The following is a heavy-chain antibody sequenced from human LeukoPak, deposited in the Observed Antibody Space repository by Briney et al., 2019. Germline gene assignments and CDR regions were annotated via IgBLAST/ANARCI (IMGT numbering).Heavy chain of an antibody. J-gene: IGHJ4*02. V-gene: IGHV3-23*01. CDR1: GFTFSTYS. CDR3: AKDVVPDSGWDLDY. D-gene: IGHD6-19*01. Sequence: PGGSLRLSCAASGFTFSTYSMTWVRQGPGKGLEWVSSIYPSGDSTFYADSAKGRFTISRDNSKNTLYLQMSSLRTEDTAIYYCAKDVVPDSGWDLDYWGQGTLVTVSS. CDR2: IYPSGDST.